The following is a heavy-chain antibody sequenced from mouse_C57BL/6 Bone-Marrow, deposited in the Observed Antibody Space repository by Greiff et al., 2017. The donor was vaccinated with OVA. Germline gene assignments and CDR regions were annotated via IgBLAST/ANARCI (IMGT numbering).Heavy chain of an antibody. J-gene: IGHJ2*01. V-gene: IGHV1-50*01. CDR2: IDPSDSYT. CDR3: ASLTAQAKDY. D-gene: IGHD3-2*02. CDR1: GYTFTSYW. Sequence: VQLQQPGAELVKPGASVKLSCKASGYTFTSYWMQWVKQRPGQGLEWIGEIDPSDSYTNYNQKFKGKATLTVDTSSSTAYMQLSSLTSEDSAVYYCASLTAQAKDYWGQGTTLTVSS.